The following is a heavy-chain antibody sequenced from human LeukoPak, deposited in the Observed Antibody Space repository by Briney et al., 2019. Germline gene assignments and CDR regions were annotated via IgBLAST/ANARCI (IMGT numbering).Heavy chain of an antibody. D-gene: IGHD3-3*01. CDR2: IYYSGST. V-gene: IGHV4-59*01. Sequence: SETLSLTCTVSGGSISSYYWSWIRQPPGKGLEWVGYIYYSGSTNYNPSLKSRVTISVDTSKNQFSLKLSSVTAADTAVYYCARAGLRFLEWPQYYFDYWGQGTLVTVSS. CDR1: GGSISSYY. J-gene: IGHJ4*02. CDR3: ARAGLRFLEWPQYYFDY.